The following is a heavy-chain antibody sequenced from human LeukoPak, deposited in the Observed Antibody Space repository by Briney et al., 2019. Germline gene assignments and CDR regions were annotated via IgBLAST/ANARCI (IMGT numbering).Heavy chain of an antibody. D-gene: IGHD3-10*02. CDR2: INPNSGGT. V-gene: IGHV1-2*02. CDR3: ARYFVRGVNPILGSYGMDV. Sequence: AASVTVSCTASGYTFTGYYMHWVRQAPGQGLEWMGWINPNSGGTNYAQKFQGRVTMTRDTSISTAYMELSRLRSDDTAVYYCARYFVRGVNPILGSYGMDVWGQGTTVTVSS. CDR1: GYTFTGYY. J-gene: IGHJ6*02.